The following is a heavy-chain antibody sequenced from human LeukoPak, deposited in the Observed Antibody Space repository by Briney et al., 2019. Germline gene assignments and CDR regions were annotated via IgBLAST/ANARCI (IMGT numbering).Heavy chain of an antibody. CDR3: ARGGSGSYFNYYGMDV. CDR1: AFTFSSYA. CDR2: ISYDGSNK. J-gene: IGHJ6*02. D-gene: IGHD3-10*01. V-gene: IGHV3-30*04. Sequence: GRSLRLSCAPSAFTFSSYAMHWVRQAPGKWLEWVAVISYDGSNKYYADSVKGRFTISRDNSKNTLYLQMNSLRAEDTAVYYCARGGSGSYFNYYGMDVWGQGTTVTVSS.